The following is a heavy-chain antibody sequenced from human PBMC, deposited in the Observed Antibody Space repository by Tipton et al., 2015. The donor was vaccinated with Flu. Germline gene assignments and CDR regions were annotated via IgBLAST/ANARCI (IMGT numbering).Heavy chain of an antibody. CDR2: ISHSGRT. CDR1: GGSINSYY. D-gene: IGHD3-10*01. V-gene: IGHV4-4*07. CDR3: ARSTYYYGSGSSDY. J-gene: IGHJ4*02. Sequence: TLSLTCSVSGGSINSYYWSWIRQPAGKGLEWIGRISHSGRTYYNPSLKSRVTISVDTAKNQFSQRLSSVTAADTAVYYCARSTYYYGSGSSDYWGQGTLVTVSS.